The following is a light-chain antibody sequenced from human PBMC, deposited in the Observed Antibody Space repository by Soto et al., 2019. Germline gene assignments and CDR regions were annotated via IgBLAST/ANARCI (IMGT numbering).Light chain of an antibody. V-gene: IGLV1-51*01. J-gene: IGLJ2*01. CDR1: SSNIGNKY. CDR3: GTWDSSLSAGV. Sequence: QSVLTQPPSVSAAPGQTVTISRSGSSSNIGNKYVSWYQQLPGTAPKLLIYDNNKRPSGIPDRFSGSKSGTSATLGITGLQTGDEADYYCGTWDSSLSAGVFGGGTKLTVL. CDR2: DNN.